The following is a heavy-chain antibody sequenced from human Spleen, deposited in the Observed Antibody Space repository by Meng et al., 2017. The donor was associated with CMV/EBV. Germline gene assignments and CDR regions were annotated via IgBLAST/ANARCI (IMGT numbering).Heavy chain of an antibody. D-gene: IGHD3-16*01. CDR3: TKFTYVTFDH. Sequence: LSCAASGFTVRTNYMGWVRQAPEKGLEWVSLLYSAGTAYYADSVKGRFTISRDDSNNTLFLHLNNVRADDTAVYYCTKFTYVTFDHWGRGTLVTVSS. CDR2: LYSAGTA. J-gene: IGHJ4*02. V-gene: IGHV3-53*01. CDR1: GFTVRTNY.